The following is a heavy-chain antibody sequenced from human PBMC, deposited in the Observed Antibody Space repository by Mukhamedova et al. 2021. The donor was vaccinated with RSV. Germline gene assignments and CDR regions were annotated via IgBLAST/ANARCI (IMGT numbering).Heavy chain of an antibody. V-gene: IGHV3-49*02. CDR3: TRNPTDYYGSGSLVDY. CDR2: IRSKAYGGTT. Sequence: EWVGFIRSKAYGGTTEYAASVKGRFTISRDDSKSIAYLQMNSLKTEDTAVYYCTRNPTDYYGSGSLVDYWGQGTLVTVPS. D-gene: IGHD3-10*01. J-gene: IGHJ4*02.